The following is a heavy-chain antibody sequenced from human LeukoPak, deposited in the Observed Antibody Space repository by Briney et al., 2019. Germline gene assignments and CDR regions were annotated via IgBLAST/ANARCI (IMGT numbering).Heavy chain of an antibody. Sequence: AGGSLRLSCRASGFNFSPYWMSWVRQAPGKGPEWVANIKGDGSETFYVNSVEGRFTISRDNSKNTLYLQMNSLRAEDTAVYYCARGMEEWELLLNAFDIWGQGTMVTVSS. CDR1: GFNFSPYW. CDR2: IKGDGSET. J-gene: IGHJ3*02. V-gene: IGHV3-7*01. D-gene: IGHD1-26*01. CDR3: ARGMEEWELLLNAFDI.